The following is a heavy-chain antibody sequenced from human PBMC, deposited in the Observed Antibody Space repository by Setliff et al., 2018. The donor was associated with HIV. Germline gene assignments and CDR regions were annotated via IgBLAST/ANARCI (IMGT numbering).Heavy chain of an antibody. CDR3: TREGRGDPAMATTRIDY. Sequence: SETLSLTCSVSGASISSGSYFWGWIRQTPGKGLEWIGNIYYTGFAYYNPSLKSRVTISLDTSKTHFFLNLNSVTDAATAVYFCTREGRGDPAMATTRIDYWGQGKLVTVSS. D-gene: IGHD1-1*01. V-gene: IGHV4-39*02. CDR1: GASISSGSYF. J-gene: IGHJ4*02. CDR2: IYYTGFA.